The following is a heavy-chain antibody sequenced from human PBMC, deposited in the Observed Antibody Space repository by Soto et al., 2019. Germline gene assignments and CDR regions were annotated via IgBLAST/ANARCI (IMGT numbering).Heavy chain of an antibody. D-gene: IGHD2-2*01. CDR1: GFTVSSNY. CDR2: IYGGGST. J-gene: IGHJ6*03. Sequence: GGSLRLSCAASGFTVSSNYMSWVRQAPGKGLEWVSVIYGGGSTYYADSVKGRFTISRDNSKNTLYLQMNSLRAEETAVYYCARDSVVPATYYYYMDVWGKGTTVTVSS. V-gene: IGHV3-66*01. CDR3: ARDSVVPATYYYYMDV.